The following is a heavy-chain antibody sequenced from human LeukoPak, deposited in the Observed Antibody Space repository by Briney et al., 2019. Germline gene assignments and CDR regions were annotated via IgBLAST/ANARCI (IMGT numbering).Heavy chain of an antibody. J-gene: IGHJ4*02. D-gene: IGHD1-1*01. V-gene: IGHV3-11*06. CDR3: AGDGGTY. Sequence: SVKGRFTISRDNAKNSLYLQMSSLRAEDTAVYYCAGDGGTYWGQGTLVTVSS.